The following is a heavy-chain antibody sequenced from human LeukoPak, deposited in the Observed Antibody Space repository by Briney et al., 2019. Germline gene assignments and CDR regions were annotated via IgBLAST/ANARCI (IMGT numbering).Heavy chain of an antibody. J-gene: IGHJ5*02. V-gene: IGHV3-9*01. D-gene: IGHD3-9*01. CDR3: AKSGQRYRVNWFDP. Sequence: PGESLRLSCAASGFTFDDYAMHWVRQAPGKGLEWVSGISWNSGSIGYADSVKGRFTISRDNAKNSLYLQMNSLRAEDTALYYCAKSGQRYRVNWFDPWGQGTLVTVSS. CDR1: GFTFDDYA. CDR2: ISWNSGSI.